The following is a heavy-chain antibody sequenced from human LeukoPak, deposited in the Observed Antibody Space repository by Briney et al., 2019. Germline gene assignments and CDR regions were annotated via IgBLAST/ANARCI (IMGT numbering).Heavy chain of an antibody. D-gene: IGHD1-26*01. J-gene: IGHJ3*02. CDR2: IYTSGST. V-gene: IGHV4-61*02. CDR1: GGSISSGSYY. CDR3: ARRSGSWSLDI. Sequence: PSETLSLTCTVSGGSISSGSYYWSWIRQPAGKGLEWIGRIYTSGSTNYNPSLKSRVTISVDTSKNQFSLKLSSVTAADTAVYYCARRSGSWSLDIWGQGTMVTVSS.